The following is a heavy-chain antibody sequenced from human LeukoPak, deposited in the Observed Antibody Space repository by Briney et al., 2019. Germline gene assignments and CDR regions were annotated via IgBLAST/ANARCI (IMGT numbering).Heavy chain of an antibody. Sequence: PGGSLRLSCAASGFPLSNYAMHWVRQDPGKGLEWVAVIWYDGSDKYYGESLKGRFTISRDNSKNTLYLQMNSLRAEDSAVYYCARDLELVYYDSSGDDYWGQRTLVIVSS. J-gene: IGHJ4*02. CDR2: IWYDGSDK. CDR3: ARDLELVYYDSSGDDY. CDR1: GFPLSNYA. V-gene: IGHV3-33*01. D-gene: IGHD3-22*01.